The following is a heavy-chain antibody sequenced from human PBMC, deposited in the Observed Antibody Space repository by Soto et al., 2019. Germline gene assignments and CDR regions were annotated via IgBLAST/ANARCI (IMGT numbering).Heavy chain of an antibody. Sequence: QVQLVQSGAEVKKPGASVKVSCKASGYTFTGQYIHWVRQAPGQGLEWMGWINTKSGGTMYAQKFQGRVTTTRDTSTRTAYMELNRLGSDDTAVYYCARGAGHYFDSWGQGTLVTVSS. V-gene: IGHV1-2*02. D-gene: IGHD3-10*01. CDR1: GYTFTGQY. CDR3: ARGAGHYFDS. CDR2: INTKSGGT. J-gene: IGHJ4*02.